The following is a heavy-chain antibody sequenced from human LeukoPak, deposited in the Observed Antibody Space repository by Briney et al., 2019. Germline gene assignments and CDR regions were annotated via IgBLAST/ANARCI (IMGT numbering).Heavy chain of an antibody. CDR2: INHSGST. V-gene: IGHV4-39*07. CDR3: ARAYGWLVPGIDY. Sequence: SETLSLTCTVSGGSISSGDYYWSWIRQPPGKGLEWIGEINHSGSTNYNPSLKSRVTISVDTSKNQFSLKLSSVTAADTAVYYCARAYGWLVPGIDYWGQGTLVTVSS. D-gene: IGHD6-19*01. J-gene: IGHJ4*02. CDR1: GGSISSGDYY.